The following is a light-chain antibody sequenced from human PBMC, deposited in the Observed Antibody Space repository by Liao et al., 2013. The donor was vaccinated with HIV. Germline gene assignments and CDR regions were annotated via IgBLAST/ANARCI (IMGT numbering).Light chain of an antibody. CDR3: LAWDNRSGV. Sequence: SYILTQPPSVSVAPGQTARITCGADDIGTKAVHWYQHKRGQAPVLVIQYDTARPSGIPNRFSASESGATATLTIRRVEVGDEADYYCLAWDNRSGVFGPGTTVTVL. V-gene: IGLV3-21*01. CDR1: DIGTKA. J-gene: IGLJ1*01. CDR2: YDT.